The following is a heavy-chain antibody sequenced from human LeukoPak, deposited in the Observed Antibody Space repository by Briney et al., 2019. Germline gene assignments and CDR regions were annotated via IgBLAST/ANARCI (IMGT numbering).Heavy chain of an antibody. CDR3: ALGFGVNYYYYYMDV. CDR1: GGSISSSSYY. CDR2: IYYSGST. J-gene: IGHJ6*03. V-gene: IGHV4-39*07. Sequence: SETLSLTCTVSGGSISSSSYYWGWIRQPPGKGLEWIGSIYYSGSTYYNPSLKSRVTISVDTSKNQFSLKLSSVTAADTAVYYCALGFGVNYYYYYMDVWGKGTTVTVSS. D-gene: IGHD3-10*01.